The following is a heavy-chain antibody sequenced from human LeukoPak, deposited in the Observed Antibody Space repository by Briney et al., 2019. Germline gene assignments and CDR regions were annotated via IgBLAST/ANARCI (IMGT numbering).Heavy chain of an antibody. V-gene: IGHV3-23*01. CDR2: IGGSGGST. CDR3: AKAVSSGWSRYPDY. J-gene: IGHJ4*02. Sequence: GGSLRLSCAASGFTFSSYAMSWVRQAPGKGLEWVSAIGGSGGSTYYADSVKGRFTISRDNSKNTLYLQMNSLRAEDTAVYYCAKAVSSGWSRYPDYWGQGTLVTVSS. CDR1: GFTFSSYA. D-gene: IGHD6-19*01.